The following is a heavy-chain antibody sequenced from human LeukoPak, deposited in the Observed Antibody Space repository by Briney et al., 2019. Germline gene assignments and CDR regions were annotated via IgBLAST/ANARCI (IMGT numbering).Heavy chain of an antibody. CDR3: ARHPGWYYDSSGYYPDYYYGMDV. CDR2: IYPGDSDT. J-gene: IGHJ6*02. D-gene: IGHD3-22*01. V-gene: IGHV5-51*01. CDR1: GYSFNSYW. Sequence: GESLKISCKGSGYSFNSYWIGWVRQMPGKGLEWMGIIYPGDSDTRYSPSFQGQVTISADKSISTAYLQWSSLKASDTAMYYCARHPGWYYDSSGYYPDYYYGMDVWGQGTTVTVSS.